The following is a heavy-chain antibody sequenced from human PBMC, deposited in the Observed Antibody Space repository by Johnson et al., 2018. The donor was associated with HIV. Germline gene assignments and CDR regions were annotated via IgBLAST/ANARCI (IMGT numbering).Heavy chain of an antibody. V-gene: IGHV3-15*01. CDR1: GFTFSNAW. CDR2: IKSATDGGST. Sequence: VQLVESGGGLVKPGGSLRLSCAASGFTFSNAWMSWVRQAPGKGLEWVCRIKSATDGGSTDYAAAVKGRFTISRDDSNNPVYLQMNSLRTEDKGVYYCSPGDIVVMLGATLLPLHDAFDIWGQGTWVTVSS. CDR3: SPGDIVVMLGATLLPLHDAFDI. J-gene: IGHJ3*02. D-gene: IGHD2-21*01.